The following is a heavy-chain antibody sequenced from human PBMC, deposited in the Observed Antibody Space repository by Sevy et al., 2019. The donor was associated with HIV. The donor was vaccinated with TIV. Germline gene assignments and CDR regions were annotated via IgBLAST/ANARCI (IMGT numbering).Heavy chain of an antibody. J-gene: IGHJ6*02. CDR3: ATDCSSTSCLWGLDV. D-gene: IGHD2-2*01. CDR1: GFTFRSYW. Sequence: GGSLRLSCAVSGFTFRSYWMSWVRLAPGKGLEWVALLKVDGSEKDHVDSVKGRFTISRDNAKNSLFLQMNSLRVEDTAVYYCATDCSSTSCLWGLDVWGQGTAVTVSS. CDR2: LKVDGSEK. V-gene: IGHV3-7*03.